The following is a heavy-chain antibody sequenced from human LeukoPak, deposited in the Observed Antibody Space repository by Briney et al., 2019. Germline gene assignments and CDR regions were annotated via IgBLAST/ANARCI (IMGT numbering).Heavy chain of an antibody. D-gene: IGHD6-19*01. V-gene: IGHV4-34*01. J-gene: IGHJ6*03. CDR1: GGSFSGYY. Sequence: TSETLSLTCAVYGGSFSGYYWSWIRQPPGKGLEWIGEINHSGSTNYNPSLKSRVTISVDTSKNQFSLKLSSVTAADTAVYYCARRYSSGSRLYYYMDVWGKGTTVTVSS. CDR2: INHSGST. CDR3: ARRYSSGSRLYYYMDV.